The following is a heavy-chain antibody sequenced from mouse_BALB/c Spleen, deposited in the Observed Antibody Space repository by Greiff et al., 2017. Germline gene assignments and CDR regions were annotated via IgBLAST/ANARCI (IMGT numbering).Heavy chain of an antibody. CDR1: GFTFSSFG. D-gene: IGHD3-1*01. CDR3: ARKGGYRGFDY. Sequence: EVKVVESGGGLVQPGGSRKLSCAASGFTFSSFGMHWVRQAPEKGLEWVAYISSGSSTIYYADTVKGRFTISRDNPKNTLFLQMTSLRSEDTAMYYCARKGGYRGFDYWGQGTTLTVSS. CDR2: ISSGSSTI. V-gene: IGHV5-17*02. J-gene: IGHJ2*01.